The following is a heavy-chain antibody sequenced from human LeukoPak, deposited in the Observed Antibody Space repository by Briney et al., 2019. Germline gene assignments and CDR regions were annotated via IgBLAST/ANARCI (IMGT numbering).Heavy chain of an antibody. CDR1: GFTFSSYA. D-gene: IGHD5-24*01. Sequence: GGSLRLSCAASGFTFSSYAMSWVRQAPGRGLQWVSAISNSGDGTFYADSAKGRFSISRDNSKNTLYLQMSSLRAEDTAVYHCAKPRDGYKQVFDYWGQGTLVTVSS. J-gene: IGHJ4*02. V-gene: IGHV3-23*01. CDR2: ISNSGDGT. CDR3: AKPRDGYKQVFDY.